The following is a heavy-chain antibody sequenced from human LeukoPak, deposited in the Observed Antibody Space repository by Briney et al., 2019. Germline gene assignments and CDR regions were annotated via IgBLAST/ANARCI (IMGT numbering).Heavy chain of an antibody. V-gene: IGHV1-2*06. J-gene: IGHJ4*02. D-gene: IGHD1-7*01. Sequence: DSVKVSCKASGYTFTGYYMHWVRQAPGQGLAWMGRINSNSCGTNYEQKFQGSVTMTRETSISTAYMELSRLRSDDTAVYYCARDLKGLELRFYWGQGTLVTVSS. CDR1: GYTFTGYY. CDR2: INSNSCGT. CDR3: ARDLKGLELRFY.